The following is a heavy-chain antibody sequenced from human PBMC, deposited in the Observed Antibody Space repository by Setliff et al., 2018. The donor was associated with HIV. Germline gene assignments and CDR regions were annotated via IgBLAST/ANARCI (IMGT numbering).Heavy chain of an antibody. CDR2: ISPSNGYT. CDR1: GYTFSSYG. Sequence: EASVKVSCKASGYTFSSYGISWVRQAPGQGLEWMGWISPSNGYTDYAQKFRDRVTMTTDTSTSTAYMELRSLRSDDTAVYFCAREHSTTWPYFDFWGQGTLVTVSS. CDR3: AREHSTTWPYFDF. V-gene: IGHV1-18*01. D-gene: IGHD6-13*01. J-gene: IGHJ4*02.